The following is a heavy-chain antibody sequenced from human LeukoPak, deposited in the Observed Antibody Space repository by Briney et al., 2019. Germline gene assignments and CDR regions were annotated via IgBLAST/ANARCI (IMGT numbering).Heavy chain of an antibody. V-gene: IGHV3-48*02. J-gene: IGHJ4*02. Sequence: GGSLRLSCSASGFTFSTYNMNWVRQAPGKGLEWVSYISSSSNTIYYADSVKGRFTISRDNAKNSLYLQMNSMRDEDAAVYYCARGYYNSGSYPFDYWGQGTLVTVSS. D-gene: IGHD3-10*01. CDR3: ARGYYNSGSYPFDY. CDR1: GFTFSTYN. CDR2: ISSSSNTI.